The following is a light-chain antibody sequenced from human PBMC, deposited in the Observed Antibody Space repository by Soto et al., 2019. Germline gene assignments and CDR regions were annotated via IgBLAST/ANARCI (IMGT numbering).Light chain of an antibody. Sequence: EIVLTQSPGTLSLSPGERATLSCRASQSVSSSYLAWYQQKPGQAPMLLIYGASSRATSIPDRFSGSWSGTDFTLTISRLEPEYFAVYYWQQYGSSPWTFGQGTKVEIK. CDR1: QSVSSSY. CDR3: QQYGSSPWT. J-gene: IGKJ1*01. V-gene: IGKV3-20*01. CDR2: GAS.